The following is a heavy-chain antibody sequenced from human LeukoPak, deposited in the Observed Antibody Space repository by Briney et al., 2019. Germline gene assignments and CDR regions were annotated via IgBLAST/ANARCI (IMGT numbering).Heavy chain of an antibody. CDR2: INPNSGGT. Sequence: ASVKVSCKASGYTFTGYYMHWVRQAPGQGLEWMGWINPNSGGTNYAQKFQGRVTMTRDTSISTAYMELSRLRSDDTAVYYCARGLRVRSADPEYNWFDPWGQGTLVTVSS. J-gene: IGHJ5*02. V-gene: IGHV1-2*02. CDR3: ARGLRVRSADPEYNWFDP. D-gene: IGHD5-12*01. CDR1: GYTFTGYY.